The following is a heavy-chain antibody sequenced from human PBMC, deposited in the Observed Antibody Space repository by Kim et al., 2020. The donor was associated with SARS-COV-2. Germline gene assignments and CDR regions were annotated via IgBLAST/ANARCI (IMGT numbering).Heavy chain of an antibody. V-gene: IGHV3-30*03. D-gene: IGHD2-15*01. CDR2: ISYGGANG. J-gene: IGHJ4*02. CDR1: GFSFRSHG. Sequence: GGSLRLSCSASGFSFRSHGMHWVRQAPGKGLDWVSIISYGGANGYYADSVRGRFTISRDNSKNTVFLQMNSLGTDDSAVYYCVRGAAVTLTSTELYYFDHWGQGNLVTVSS. CDR3: VRGAAVTLTSTELYYFDH.